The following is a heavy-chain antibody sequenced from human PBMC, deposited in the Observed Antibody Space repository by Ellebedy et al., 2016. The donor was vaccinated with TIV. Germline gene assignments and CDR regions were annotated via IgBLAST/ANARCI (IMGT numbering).Heavy chain of an antibody. CDR1: GFTFSSYA. J-gene: IGHJ6*03. CDR2: ISGSGGST. D-gene: IGHD5-18*01. Sequence: GESLKISXAASGFTFSSYAMSWVRQAPGKGLEWVSAISGSGGSTYYADSVKGRFTISRDNSKNTLYLQMNSLRAEDTAVYYCAKSVRYSYGFVPSGYYYYMDVWGKGTTVTVSS. V-gene: IGHV3-23*01. CDR3: AKSVRYSYGFVPSGYYYYMDV.